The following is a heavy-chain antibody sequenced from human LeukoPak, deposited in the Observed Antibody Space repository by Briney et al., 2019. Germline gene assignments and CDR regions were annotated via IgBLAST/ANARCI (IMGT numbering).Heavy chain of an antibody. CDR3: ATGRWGVDY. Sequence: ASVKVSCKASGYTFTYYYMHWVRQAPGQGLEWMGWINYNSGGTNYAQKFQGRVTMTRDTSISTAYMELSRLRSDGTAVYYCATGRWGVDYWGQGTLVTVSS. D-gene: IGHD3-16*01. CDR1: GYTFTYYY. V-gene: IGHV1-2*02. J-gene: IGHJ4*02. CDR2: INYNSGGT.